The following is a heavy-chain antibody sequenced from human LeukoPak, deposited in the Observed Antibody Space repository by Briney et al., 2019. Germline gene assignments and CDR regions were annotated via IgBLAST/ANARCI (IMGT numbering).Heavy chain of an antibody. CDR1: GYSFPTYW. CDR3: ARLPQLGSDY. D-gene: IGHD1-26*01. J-gene: IGHJ4*02. V-gene: IGHV5-10-1*01. Sequence: GESLKISCKGLGYSFPTYWIGWVRQMPGKGLEWMGTIDPSDSYTNYSPSFQGHVTISADNSISTAYLQWSSLKASDTAMYYCARLPQLGSDYWGQGTLVTVSS. CDR2: IDPSDSYT.